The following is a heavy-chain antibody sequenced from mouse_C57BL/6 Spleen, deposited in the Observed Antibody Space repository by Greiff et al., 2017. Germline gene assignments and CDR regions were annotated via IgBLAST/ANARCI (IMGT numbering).Heavy chain of an antibody. CDR3: ARYMYYGYWYFDV. D-gene: IGHD1-1*01. CDR1: GFTFTDYY. J-gene: IGHJ1*03. V-gene: IGHV7-3*01. Sequence: DVKLVESGGGLVQPGGSLSLSCAASGFTFTDYYMSWVRQPPGKALEWLGFIRNKANGYTTEYSASVKGRFTISRDNSQSILYLQMNALRAEDSATYYCARYMYYGYWYFDVWGTGTTVTVSS. CDR2: IRNKANGYTT.